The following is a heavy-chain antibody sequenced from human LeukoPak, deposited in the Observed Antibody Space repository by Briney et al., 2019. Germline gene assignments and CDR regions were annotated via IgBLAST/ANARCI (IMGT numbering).Heavy chain of an antibody. D-gene: IGHD6-19*01. CDR3: VRGGHRSDWLIY. CDR1: GFTLSSSW. CDR2: IKQDGSEK. J-gene: IGHJ4*02. Sequence: GGSLRLSCAVSGFTLSSSWMTWVRQAPGKGLEWVANIKQDGSEKNYVDSVKGRFTISRDNAKNSLSLQMNSLRAEDTAVYYCVRGGHRSDWLIYWGQGTLVTASS. V-gene: IGHV3-7*01.